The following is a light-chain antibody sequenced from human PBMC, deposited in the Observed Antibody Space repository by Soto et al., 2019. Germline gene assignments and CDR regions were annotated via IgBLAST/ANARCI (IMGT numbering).Light chain of an antibody. V-gene: IGLV1-40*01. CDR2: GNS. Sequence: QSVRTQPPSVSGAPGQMVTIACTGSSSNIGAGYDVHWYQQLPGTAPKLLIYGNSNRPSGVPDRFSGSKSGTSASLAITGLQAEDEADYYCQSYDSSLSGWVFGGATKVTVL. J-gene: IGLJ3*02. CDR1: SSNIGAGYD. CDR3: QSYDSSLSGWV.